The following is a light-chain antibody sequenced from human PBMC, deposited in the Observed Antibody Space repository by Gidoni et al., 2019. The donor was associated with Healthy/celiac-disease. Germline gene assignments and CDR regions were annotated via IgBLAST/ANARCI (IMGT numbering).Light chain of an antibody. V-gene: IGKV3-11*01. CDR1: QSVSSY. Sequence: EIVLTQSPATLSLSPGERATLSCRASQSVSSYLTGFQHKPGKAPRLLIYDASNRATGIPARFSGSGSGTDFTITISSLEPEDFAVYYCQQRSDWPITFGQGTRLEIK. CDR2: DAS. CDR3: QQRSDWPIT. J-gene: IGKJ5*01.